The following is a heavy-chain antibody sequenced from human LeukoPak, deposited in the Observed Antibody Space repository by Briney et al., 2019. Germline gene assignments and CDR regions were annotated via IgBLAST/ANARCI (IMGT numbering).Heavy chain of an antibody. CDR3: ARDGAHKNHYYSYYYMDV. CDR2: IYYSGST. J-gene: IGHJ6*03. D-gene: IGHD3-16*01. CDR1: GGSISGYY. V-gene: IGHV4-59*01. Sequence: SDTLSLTCEVSGGSISGYYWNWIRQPPGKGLEWIGYIYYSGSTNYNPSLKSRVTISLDTSKNQFSLKLSSVTAADTAVYYCARDGAHKNHYYSYYYMDVWGKGTTVTVSS.